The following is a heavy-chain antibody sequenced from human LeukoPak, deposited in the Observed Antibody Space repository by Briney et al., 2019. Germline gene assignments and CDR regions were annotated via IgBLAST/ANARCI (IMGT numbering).Heavy chain of an antibody. V-gene: IGHV3-30-3*01. CDR1: GFTFSNYA. Sequence: GGSLRLSCAASGFTFSNYAMHWVRQAPGKGLEWVAVISYDGSNKYYADSVKGRFTISRDNSKNTLYLQMNSLRVEDTAVYYCAREPDLYSSSSGFDYWGQGTPVIVSS. CDR2: ISYDGSNK. D-gene: IGHD6-6*01. J-gene: IGHJ4*02. CDR3: AREPDLYSSSSGFDY.